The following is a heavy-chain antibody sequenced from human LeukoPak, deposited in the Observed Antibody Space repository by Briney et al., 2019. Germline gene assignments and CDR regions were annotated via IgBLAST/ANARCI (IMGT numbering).Heavy chain of an antibody. Sequence: PGGSLRLSCAASGFALNTYEMNWVRQAPGKGREWIADITISGHTKNYADSVKGRFTISRDNAKTSLYLQMNSLRVQDTGVYYCARGDPHADLWGQGTLVTVSS. CDR3: ARGDPHADL. CDR2: ITISGHTK. J-gene: IGHJ5*02. CDR1: GFALNTYE. V-gene: IGHV3-48*03.